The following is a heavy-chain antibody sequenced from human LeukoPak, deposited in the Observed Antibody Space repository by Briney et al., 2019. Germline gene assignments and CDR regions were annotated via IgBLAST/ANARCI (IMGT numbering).Heavy chain of an antibody. CDR3: VKESGAVFGPDYFDS. D-gene: IGHD6-19*01. V-gene: IGHV1-8*01. CDR1: GYSFSNND. Sequence: ASVKVSCKASGYSFSNNDINWVRQTTGQGLEWMGWMGPNSGNTGYTQKFQGRVAMTRDNSITTAYMELSSLRSEDTAVYYCVKESGAVFGPDYFDSWGQGTLVIVSS. CDR2: MGPNSGNT. J-gene: IGHJ4*02.